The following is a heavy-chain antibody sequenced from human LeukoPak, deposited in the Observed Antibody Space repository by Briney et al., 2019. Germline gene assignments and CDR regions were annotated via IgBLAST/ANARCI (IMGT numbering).Heavy chain of an antibody. D-gene: IGHD6-13*01. J-gene: IGHJ4*02. V-gene: IGHV3-11*04. CDR2: ITLSSSTI. CDR1: GFTFSDYY. Sequence: PGGSLRLSCAASGFTFSDYYMSWIRQAPGKGLEWVSYITLSSSTIYYADSVKGRFTISRDNAKNPVYLQMDSLRAEDTAVYYCAREPSYTSSWYTSCDYWGQGTLVTVSS. CDR3: AREPSYTSSWYTSCDY.